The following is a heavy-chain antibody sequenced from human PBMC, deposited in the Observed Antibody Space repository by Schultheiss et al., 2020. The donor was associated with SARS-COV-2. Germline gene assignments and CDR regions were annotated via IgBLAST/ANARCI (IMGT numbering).Heavy chain of an antibody. CDR1: GFTFRSYA. CDR3: ARDPAFYYFDY. V-gene: IGHV3-30*03. J-gene: IGHJ4*02. Sequence: GGSLRLSCAASGFTFRSYAMHWVRQAPGKGLEWVAVISYDRSNKYYADAVKGRFTISRDNSKNTMYLQMNSLRAEDTAVYYCARDPAFYYFDYWGQGTLVTVSS. CDR2: ISYDRSNK.